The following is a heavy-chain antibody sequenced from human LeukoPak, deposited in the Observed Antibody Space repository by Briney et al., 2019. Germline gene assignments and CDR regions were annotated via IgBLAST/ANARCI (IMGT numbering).Heavy chain of an antibody. CDR3: ARDYTGYYDSSGYYSYYYYMDV. J-gene: IGHJ6*03. CDR2: IYTSGST. D-gene: IGHD3-22*01. V-gene: IGHV4-61*02. Sequence: PSQTLSLTCTVSGGAISSGSYYWSWIRQPAGKGLEWIGRIYTSGSTNYNPSLKSRVTMSVDTSKNQFSLKLSSVTAADTAVYYCARDYTGYYDSSGYYSYYYYMDVWGKGTTVTVSS. CDR1: GGAISSGSYY.